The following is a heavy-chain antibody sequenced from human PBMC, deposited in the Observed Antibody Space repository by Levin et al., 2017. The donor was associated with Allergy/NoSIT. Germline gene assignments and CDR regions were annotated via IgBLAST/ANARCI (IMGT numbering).Heavy chain of an antibody. V-gene: IGHV4-34*01. Sequence: SETLSLTCAVYGRSFSGYYWSWIRQPPGKGLEWIGEINHSGSTNYNPSLKSRVTISVDTSKNQFSLKLSSVTAADTAVYYCAMIGNSSSWYRYFDLWGRGTLVTVSS. CDR1: GRSFSGYY. D-gene: IGHD6-13*01. J-gene: IGHJ2*01. CDR3: AMIGNSSSWYRYFDL. CDR2: INHSGST.